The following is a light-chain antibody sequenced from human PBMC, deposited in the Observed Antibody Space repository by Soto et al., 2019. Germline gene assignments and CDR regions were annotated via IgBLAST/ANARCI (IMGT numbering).Light chain of an antibody. Sequence: VLTQSPATLSLSPGERATLSCRASQSVSSQLAWYQQKPGQAPRLFIYDASKRATGVPGRFSGSGSGTDFTLIISSLEPDDVAVYYCQQRSSWPTFGQGTRVEIK. CDR3: QQRSSWPT. J-gene: IGKJ1*01. CDR2: DAS. V-gene: IGKV3-11*01. CDR1: QSVSSQ.